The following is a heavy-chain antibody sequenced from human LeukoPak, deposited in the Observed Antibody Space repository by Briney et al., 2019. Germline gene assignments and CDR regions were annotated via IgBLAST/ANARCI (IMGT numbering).Heavy chain of an antibody. V-gene: IGHV4-61*02. Sequence: PSETLSLTCTVSGGSISSGSYYWSWIRQPAGKGLEWIGRIYTSGSTNYNPSLKSRVTISVDTSKNQFSLKLSSVTAADTAVYYCARDRMRYSYGNTLFDYWGQGTLVTVSS. D-gene: IGHD5-18*01. CDR1: GGSISSGSYY. CDR2: IYTSGST. CDR3: ARDRMRYSYGNTLFDY. J-gene: IGHJ4*02.